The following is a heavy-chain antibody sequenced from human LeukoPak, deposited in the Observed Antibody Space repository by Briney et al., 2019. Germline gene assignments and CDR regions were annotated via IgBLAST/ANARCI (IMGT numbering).Heavy chain of an antibody. D-gene: IGHD3-22*01. Sequence: ASVKVSCKASGGTFSSYAISWVRQAPGQGLEWMGWISTYNGKRNYAQKFQDRVTMTTDTSTSTAYMELRGLRSDDTAIYHCAKNYYYDNTGYWGAFDIWGQGTMVTVSS. V-gene: IGHV1-18*01. CDR3: AKNYYYDNTGYWGAFDI. CDR2: ISTYNGKR. J-gene: IGHJ3*02. CDR1: GGTFSSYA.